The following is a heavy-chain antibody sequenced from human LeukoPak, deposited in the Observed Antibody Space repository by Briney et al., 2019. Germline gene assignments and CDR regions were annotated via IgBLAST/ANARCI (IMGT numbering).Heavy chain of an antibody. J-gene: IGHJ4*02. Sequence: ASVKVSCKASGYTFTGYYMHWVRQAPGQGLEWMGWINPNSGGTNYAQKFQGRVTMTSDTSISTVYMELSRLRSDDTAVYYCARVALFWSGYYFDYWGQGILVTVSS. CDR1: GYTFTGYY. V-gene: IGHV1-2*02. D-gene: IGHD3-3*01. CDR2: INPNSGGT. CDR3: ARVALFWSGYYFDY.